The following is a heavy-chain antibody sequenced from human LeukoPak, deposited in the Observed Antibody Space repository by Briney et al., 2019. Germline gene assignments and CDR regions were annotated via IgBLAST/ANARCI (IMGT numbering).Heavy chain of an antibody. CDR2: ISASGGGT. V-gene: IGHV3-23*01. CDR3: AKASYCPNDVCRYFDY. J-gene: IGHJ4*02. Sequence: PGGSLRLSCAASGFTFTTYPMSWVRQAPGKGLEWVSAISASGGGTNYADSVKGRFTISRDNSRSTVFLQMSSLRAEDTAVYYCAKASYCPNDVCRYFDYWGQGILVTVSS. D-gene: IGHD2-8*01. CDR1: GFTFTTYP.